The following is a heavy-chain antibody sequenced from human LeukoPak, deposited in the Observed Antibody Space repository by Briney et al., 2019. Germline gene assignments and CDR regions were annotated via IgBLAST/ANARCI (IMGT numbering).Heavy chain of an antibody. D-gene: IGHD3-10*01. CDR2: INPSGGST. Sequence: ASVKVSCKASGYTFTSYYMHWVRQAPGQGLEWMGIINPSGGSTSYAQKFQGRVTMTRDTSTSTVYMELSSLRPEDTAVYYCARAYYGSGSYNPYWFDPWGQGTLVTVSS. CDR1: GYTFTSYY. V-gene: IGHV1-46*01. CDR3: ARAYYGSGSYNPYWFDP. J-gene: IGHJ5*02.